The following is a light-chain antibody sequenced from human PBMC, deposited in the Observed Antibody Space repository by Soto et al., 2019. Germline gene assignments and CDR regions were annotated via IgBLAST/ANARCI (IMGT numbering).Light chain of an antibody. Sequence: DIQMTQSPSSLSASLGARVTITFRASQSISSYLNWYQQKPGKAPNLLIYDASSLQSGVPSRFSGSGSGTEFTLTISSLQPDDSATYYCQQYESYSWTFGQGTKVDIK. CDR3: QQYESYSWT. J-gene: IGKJ1*01. V-gene: IGKV1-5*01. CDR1: QSISSY. CDR2: DAS.